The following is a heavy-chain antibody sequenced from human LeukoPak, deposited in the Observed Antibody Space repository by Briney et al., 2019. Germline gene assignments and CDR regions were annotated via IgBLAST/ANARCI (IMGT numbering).Heavy chain of an antibody. D-gene: IGHD6-19*01. CDR1: GYTLTELS. Sequence: ASVKVSCKVSGYTLTELSMHWVRQAPGKGLEWMGGFDPEDGETIYAQKFQGRVTMTEDTSTDTAYMELSSLRSEDTAVYYCARLNYANSYSSGWYYLAFDIWGQGTMVTVSS. V-gene: IGHV1-24*01. CDR3: ARLNYANSYSSGWYYLAFDI. CDR2: FDPEDGET. J-gene: IGHJ3*02.